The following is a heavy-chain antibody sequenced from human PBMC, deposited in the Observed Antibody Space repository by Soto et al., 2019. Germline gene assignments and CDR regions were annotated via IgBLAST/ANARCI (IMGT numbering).Heavy chain of an antibody. D-gene: IGHD5-18*01. J-gene: IGHJ4*02. CDR1: GGTFNTYT. Sequence: QVHLLQSGPEMKKPGSSVIVSCKASGGTFNTYTFSWVRRAPGQGLEWMGSIIPIFGTANYAPRFQGRLSITADQSATTTSMELTSLTSEDTAFYYCGRIPRYSFPTSDPLDNWGQGTLVTVSS. CDR3: GRIPRYSFPTSDPLDN. CDR2: IIPIFGTA. V-gene: IGHV1-69*08.